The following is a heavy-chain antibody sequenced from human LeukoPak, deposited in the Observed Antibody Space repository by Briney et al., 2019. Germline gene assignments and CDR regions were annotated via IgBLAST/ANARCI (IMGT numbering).Heavy chain of an antibody. V-gene: IGHV3-53*05. CDR1: GFTVTNNY. D-gene: IGHD2-15*01. Sequence: PGGSLRLSCAASGFTVTNNYMSWVRQAPGKGLEWVSVFYGGGGTYYADSVKGRFTISRDNSKNTLSLQMNSLRAEDTATYYCAATHIGYCSGGSCPEQYWGQGTLVTVSS. CDR2: FYGGGGT. J-gene: IGHJ4*02. CDR3: AATHIGYCSGGSCPEQY.